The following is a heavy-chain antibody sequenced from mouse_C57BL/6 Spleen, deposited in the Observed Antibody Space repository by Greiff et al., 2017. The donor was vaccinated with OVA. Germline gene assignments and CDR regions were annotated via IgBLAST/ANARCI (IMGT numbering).Heavy chain of an antibody. CDR1: GYTFTSYW. Sequence: QVHVKQPGAELVKPGASVKLSCKASGYTFTSYWMHWVKQRPGRGLEWIGRIDPISGGTKYNEKFKSKATLTVDKPSSTAYMQLSSLTSEDSAVYYCARGGYYEDYAMDYWGQGTSVTVSS. D-gene: IGHD2-3*01. CDR3: ARGGYYEDYAMDY. J-gene: IGHJ4*01. V-gene: IGHV1-72*01. CDR2: IDPISGGT.